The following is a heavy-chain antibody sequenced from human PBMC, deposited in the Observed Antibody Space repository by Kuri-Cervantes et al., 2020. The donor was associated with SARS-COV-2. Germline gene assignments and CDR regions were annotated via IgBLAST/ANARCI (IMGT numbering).Heavy chain of an antibody. CDR3: AKDLGRPNWFDP. V-gene: IGHV3-23*01. J-gene: IGHJ5*02. Sequence: GEYLNISCASSGFTFSSYAMSWVRQAPGKGLEWVSAISGSGGSTYYADSVKGRFTISRDISKTTLYLQMNSLSAEDTAVYYCAKDLGRPNWFDPWGQGTLVTVSS. CDR2: ISGSGGST. CDR1: GFTFSSYA.